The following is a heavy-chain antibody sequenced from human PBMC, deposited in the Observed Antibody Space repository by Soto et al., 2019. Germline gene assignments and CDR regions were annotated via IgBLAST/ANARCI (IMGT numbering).Heavy chain of an antibody. V-gene: IGHV4-34*01. J-gene: IGHJ4*02. CDR3: ARGPGTRYCSGGSCTKFDY. D-gene: IGHD2-15*01. Sequence: SETLSLTCAVYGGSFSGYYWSWIRQPPGKGLEWIGEINHSGSTNYNPSLKSRVTISVDTSKNQFSLKLSSVTAADTAVYYCARGPGTRYCSGGSCTKFDYWGQGTLVTVSS. CDR2: INHSGST. CDR1: GGSFSGYY.